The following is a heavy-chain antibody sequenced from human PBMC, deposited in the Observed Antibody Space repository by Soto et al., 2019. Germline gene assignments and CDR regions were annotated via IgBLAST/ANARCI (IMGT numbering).Heavy chain of an antibody. V-gene: IGHV3-30*18. D-gene: IGHD2-15*01. CDR2: ISYDGSNK. CDR1: GFTFSSYG. CDR3: AKDRDRYCGGGSCYSIFDY. Sequence: QVQLVESGGGVVQPGRSLRLSCAASGFTFSSYGMHWVRQAPGKGLEWVAVISYDGSNKYYADSVKGRFTISRDNSKXXLXXQRNSLRAEDTAVYYCAKDRDRYCGGGSCYSIFDYWGQGTLVTVSS. J-gene: IGHJ4*02.